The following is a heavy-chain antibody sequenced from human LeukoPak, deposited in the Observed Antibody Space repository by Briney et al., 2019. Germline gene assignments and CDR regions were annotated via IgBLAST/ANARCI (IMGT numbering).Heavy chain of an antibody. V-gene: IGHV3-23*01. Sequence: GGSLRLSCAASGFTFSSYAMSWVRQAPGKGLEWVSAISGSGGSTYYADSVKGRFTISRDNSKNTLYLQMNSLRAEDTAVYYCAKGSREYNSSSLDYWGQGTLVTVSS. J-gene: IGHJ4*02. CDR1: GFTFSSYA. CDR3: AKGSREYNSSSLDY. D-gene: IGHD6-6*01. CDR2: ISGSGGST.